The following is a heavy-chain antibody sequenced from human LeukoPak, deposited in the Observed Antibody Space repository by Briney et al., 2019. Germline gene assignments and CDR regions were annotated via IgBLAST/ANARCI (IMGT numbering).Heavy chain of an antibody. J-gene: IGHJ6*02. CDR3: ARDLPYYDFWSGRYYYSMDV. CDR1: GFTFSSYA. D-gene: IGHD3-3*01. V-gene: IGHV3-74*01. Sequence: PGGSLRLSCAASGFTFSSYAMHWVRQAPGKGLVWVSRINSDGSSTSYADSVKGRFTISRDNAKNTLYLQMNSLRAEDTAVYYCARDLPYYDFWSGRYYYSMDVWGQGTTVTVSS. CDR2: INSDGSST.